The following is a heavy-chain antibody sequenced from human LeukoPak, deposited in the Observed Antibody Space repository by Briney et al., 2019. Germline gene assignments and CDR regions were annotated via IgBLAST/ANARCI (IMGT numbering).Heavy chain of an antibody. CDR3: SRRYSSGWYDFDY. J-gene: IGHJ4*02. CDR1: GGSFSGYY. V-gene: IGHV4-34*01. CDR2: INHSGST. D-gene: IGHD6-19*01. Sequence: PSETLSLTGAVYGGSFSGYYWGWIRQPPGKGREWSGEINHSGSTNYNPSLKSRVTISVDTSKNQFSLKLSSVTAAAAAVYYCSRRYSSGWYDFDYWGQGTLVTVSS.